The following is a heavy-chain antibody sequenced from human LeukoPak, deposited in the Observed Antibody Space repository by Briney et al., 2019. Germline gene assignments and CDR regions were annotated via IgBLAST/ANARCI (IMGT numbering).Heavy chain of an antibody. D-gene: IGHD1-14*01. V-gene: IGHV5-51*01. J-gene: IGHJ6*03. CDR1: GCSFTSYW. CDR2: IYPGDSDT. Sequence: GESLKISFKGSGCSFTSYWIGWVRQMPGKGLEWMGIIYPGDSDTRYSPSFQGQVTISADKSISTAYLQWSSLKASDTAMYYCARSALGPASDYYYMDVWGKGTTVTVSS. CDR3: ARSALGPASDYYYMDV.